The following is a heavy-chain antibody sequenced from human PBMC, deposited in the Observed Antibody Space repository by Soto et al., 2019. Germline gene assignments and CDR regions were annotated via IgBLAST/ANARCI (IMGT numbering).Heavy chain of an antibody. CDR3: ARDTTVTTSYMFDP. CDR1: GYTFTSYG. V-gene: IGHV1-18*04. Sequence: ASVKVSCKASGYTFTSYGISWVRQAPGQGLEWMGWISGCNGNTNYAQKLQGRVTMTTDTSTSTAYMELRSLRSDDTAVYYCARDTTVTTSYMFDPWGQGTLVTVSS. J-gene: IGHJ5*02. CDR2: ISGCNGNT. D-gene: IGHD4-17*01.